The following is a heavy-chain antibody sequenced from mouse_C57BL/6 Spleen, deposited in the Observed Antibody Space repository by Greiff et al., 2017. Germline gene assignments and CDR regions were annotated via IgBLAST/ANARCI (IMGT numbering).Heavy chain of an antibody. CDR2: IDPSDSYT. CDR1: GYTFTSYW. CDR3: ARGDGRFAY. Sequence: VKLQQPGAELVMPGASVKLSCKASGYTFTSYWMHWVKQRPGQGLEWIGEIDPSDSYTNYNQKFKGKSTLTVDKSSSTAYMQLSSLTSDDSAVYCCARGDGRFAYWGQGTLVTVSA. J-gene: IGHJ3*01. D-gene: IGHD2-3*01. V-gene: IGHV1-69*01.